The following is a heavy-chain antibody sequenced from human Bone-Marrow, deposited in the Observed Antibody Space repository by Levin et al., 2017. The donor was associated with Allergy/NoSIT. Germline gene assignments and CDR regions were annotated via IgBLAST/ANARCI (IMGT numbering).Heavy chain of an antibody. CDR2: ISGGGSST. CDR3: AKDLEMFRGSLDY. Sequence: PGGSLRLSCAASGFIFSRYPMSWVRQAPGKGLEWVSGISGGGSSTYYADSVKGRFTISRDTSRNTLYLQMNSLRAEDTGVYYCAKDLEMFRGSLDYWGQGTLVTVSS. J-gene: IGHJ4*02. CDR1: GFIFSRYP. V-gene: IGHV3-23*01. D-gene: IGHD3-10*02.